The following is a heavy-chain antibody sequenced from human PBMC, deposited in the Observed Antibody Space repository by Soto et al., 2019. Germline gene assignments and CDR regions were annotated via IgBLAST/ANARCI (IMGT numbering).Heavy chain of an antibody. CDR2: ISSSSSYI. Sequence: GGSLRLSCAASGFTFSSYSMNWVRQAPGKGLEWVSSISSSSSYIYYADSVKGRFTISRGNSKNTLYLQMNSLRAEDTAVYFCSRVTDSPNWGQGTLVTAPQ. J-gene: IGHJ1*01. V-gene: IGHV3-21*04. CDR1: GFTFSSYS. CDR3: SRVTDSPN. D-gene: IGHD2-15*01.